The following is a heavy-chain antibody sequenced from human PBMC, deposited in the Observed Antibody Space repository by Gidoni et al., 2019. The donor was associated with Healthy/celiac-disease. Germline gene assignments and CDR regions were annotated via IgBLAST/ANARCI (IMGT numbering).Heavy chain of an antibody. CDR1: GFTFSGYA. V-gene: IGHV3-30-3*01. Sequence: QVQLVESGGGVVQPGRSLRLSCAASGFTFSGYARHWVRQAPGKGLEWVAVISYDVSNKYYADSVKGRFTISRDNSKNTLYLQMNSLRAEDTAVYYCARAVSGWYSYFDYWGQGTLVTVSS. D-gene: IGHD6-19*01. CDR3: ARAVSGWYSYFDY. CDR2: ISYDVSNK. J-gene: IGHJ4*02.